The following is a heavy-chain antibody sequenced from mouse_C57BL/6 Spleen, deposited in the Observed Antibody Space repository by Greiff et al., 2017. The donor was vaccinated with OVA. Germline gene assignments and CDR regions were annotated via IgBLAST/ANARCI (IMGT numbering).Heavy chain of an antibody. D-gene: IGHD2-2*01. V-gene: IGHV14-1*01. CDR1: GFNIKDYY. CDR2: IDPEDGDT. J-gene: IGHJ3*01. Sequence: EVKLMESGAELVRPGASVKLSCTASGFNIKDYYMHWVKQRPEQGLEWIGRIDPEDGDTEYAPKFQGKATMTADTSSNTAYLQLSSLTSEDTAVYYCTTGTMVTTGGFAYWGQGTLVTVSA. CDR3: TTGTMVTTGGFAY.